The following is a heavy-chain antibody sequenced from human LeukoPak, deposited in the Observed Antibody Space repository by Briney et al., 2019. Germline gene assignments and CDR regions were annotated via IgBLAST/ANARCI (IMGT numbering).Heavy chain of an antibody. CDR3: ARGRGLGVVSPYFDY. CDR1: GLTFSSHW. V-gene: IGHV3-53*01. Sequence: GGSLRLSCAASGLTFSSHWMHWVRQAPGNGLERVSVIYGDGRTSHSASVRGRFTISRDNSKNIVSLQMNNLRAEDTAVYYCARGRGLGVVSPYFDYWGQGTLVTVSS. J-gene: IGHJ4*02. D-gene: IGHD3-3*01. CDR2: IYGDGRT.